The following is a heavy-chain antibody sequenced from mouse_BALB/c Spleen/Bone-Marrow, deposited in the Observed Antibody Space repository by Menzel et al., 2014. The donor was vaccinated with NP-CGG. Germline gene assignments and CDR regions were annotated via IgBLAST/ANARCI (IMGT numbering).Heavy chain of an antibody. CDR1: GFNIKDTY. Sequence: EVQLQQSGAELVKPGASVMLSCTASGFNIKDTYMHWVKQRPEQGLEWIGRIDPANGNTKYDPKLQGKATITADTSSNTAYLQLSSLTSEDTAVYYCASYYYGHYFDYWGQGTTLTVSS. CDR3: ASYYYGHYFDY. CDR2: IDPANGNT. V-gene: IGHV14-3*02. J-gene: IGHJ2*01. D-gene: IGHD1-1*01.